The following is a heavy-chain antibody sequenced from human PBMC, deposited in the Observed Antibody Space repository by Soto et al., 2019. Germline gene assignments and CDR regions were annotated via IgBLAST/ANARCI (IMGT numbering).Heavy chain of an antibody. CDR1: GFTFSDYF. CDR2: ISRSGKTI. CDR3: TRPGDNLDYFDY. J-gene: IGHJ4*02. V-gene: IGHV3-11*01. D-gene: IGHD3-10*01. Sequence: QVQLVESGGTLVKPGGSLRLSCAASGFTFSDYFMNWIRQAPGKGLEWISYISRSGKTIYYADSVKGRFTISRDNAKDSLFLQMNSLRAEDTAIYYCTRPGDNLDYFDYWGQGTLVTVSS.